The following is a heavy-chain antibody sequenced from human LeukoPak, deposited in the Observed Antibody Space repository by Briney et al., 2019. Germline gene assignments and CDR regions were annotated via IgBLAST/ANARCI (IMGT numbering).Heavy chain of an antibody. CDR3: ARQCSGGSCSAYYYMDV. CDR1: GGSISSSSYY. CDR2: IYYSGST. V-gene: IGHV4-39*01. D-gene: IGHD2-15*01. Sequence: PSETLSLTCTVSGGSISSSSYYWGWIRQPPGKGLEWIGSIYYSGSTYYNPSLKSRVTISVDTSKNQFSLKLSSVTAADTAVYYCARQCSGGSCSAYYYMDVWGKGITVTVSS. J-gene: IGHJ6*03.